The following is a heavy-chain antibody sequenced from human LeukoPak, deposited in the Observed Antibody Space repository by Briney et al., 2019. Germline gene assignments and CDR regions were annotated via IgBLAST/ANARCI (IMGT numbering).Heavy chain of an antibody. J-gene: IGHJ5*02. Sequence: GGSLRLSCAASGFTFSDYYMSWIRQAPGKGLEWVSYISSSGSTIYYADSVKGRFTISRDNAKNSLYLQMNSLRAEDTAVYYCARLDPFIVVVKGWFDPWGQGTLVTVSS. CDR1: GFTFSDYY. CDR2: ISSSGSTI. CDR3: ARLDPFIVVVKGWFDP. D-gene: IGHD2-2*01. V-gene: IGHV3-11*04.